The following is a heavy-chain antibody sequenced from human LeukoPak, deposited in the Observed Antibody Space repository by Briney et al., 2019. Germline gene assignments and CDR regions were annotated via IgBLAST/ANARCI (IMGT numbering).Heavy chain of an antibody. J-gene: IGHJ4*02. CDR1: GFTFDDYA. Sequence: PGGSLRLSCAASGFTFDDYAMHWVRQAPGKGLEWVSGISWNSGSIGYADSVKGRFTISRDNANNSLFLQMDSLTAEDTAVYYCAREGRWRYDILTGYFDYWGQGILVTVSS. CDR3: AREGRWRYDILTGYFDY. D-gene: IGHD3-9*01. V-gene: IGHV3-9*01. CDR2: ISWNSGSI.